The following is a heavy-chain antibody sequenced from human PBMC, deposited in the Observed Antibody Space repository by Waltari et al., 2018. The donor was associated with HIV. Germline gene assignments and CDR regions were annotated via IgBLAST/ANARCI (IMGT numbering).Heavy chain of an antibody. V-gene: IGHV4-39*07. Sequence: QLQLQESGPGLVKPSETLSLTCTVSGGSISSSSYYWGWIRQPPGKGLEWIGSIYYSGSTYYNPSLKSRVTISVDTSKNQFSLKLSSVTAADTAVYYCATLGAWGEYCSSTSCYWGYYYYGMDVWGQGTTVTVSS. D-gene: IGHD2-2*01. J-gene: IGHJ6*02. CDR3: ATLGAWGEYCSSTSCYWGYYYYGMDV. CDR2: IYYSGST. CDR1: GGSISSSSYY.